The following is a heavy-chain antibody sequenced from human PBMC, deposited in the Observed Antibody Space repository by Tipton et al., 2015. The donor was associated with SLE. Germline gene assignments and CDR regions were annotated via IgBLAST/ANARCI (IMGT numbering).Heavy chain of an antibody. Sequence: TLSLTCTVSGGSIRSYYWIWIRQPAGKGLEWIGRIYTSGSTNYNPSLTSRVTMSVDTHKNQFSLKQSSVTAADTAVDYWGWRYSGSYGDFGIWGQGTMVTVSS. CDR2: IYTSGST. CDR1: GGSIRSYY. D-gene: IGHD1-26*01. V-gene: IGHV4-4*07. CDR3: GWRYSGSYGDFGI. J-gene: IGHJ3*02.